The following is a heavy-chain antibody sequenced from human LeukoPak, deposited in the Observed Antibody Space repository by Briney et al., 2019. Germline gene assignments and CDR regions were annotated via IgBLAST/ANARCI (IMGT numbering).Heavy chain of an antibody. V-gene: IGHV1-18*01. CDR1: GYTFTIYG. CDR3: ARGIAVAGTISYYYYGMDV. D-gene: IGHD6-19*01. J-gene: IGHJ6*02. Sequence: ASVTVSFTGSGYTFTIYGISWVRQAPGQGMEWMGWISAYNGSTNYAQKLQGRVTMTTDTSTSTAYMELRSLRSDDTAVYYCARGIAVAGTISYYYYGMDVWGQGTTVTVSS. CDR2: ISAYNGST.